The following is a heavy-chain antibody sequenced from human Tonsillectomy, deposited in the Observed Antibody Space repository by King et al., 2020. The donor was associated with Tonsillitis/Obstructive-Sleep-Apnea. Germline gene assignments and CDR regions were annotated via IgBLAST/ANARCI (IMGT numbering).Heavy chain of an antibody. CDR3: AHSFKFGSGNYYTDY. V-gene: IGHV2-5*02. D-gene: IGHD3-10*01. J-gene: IGHJ4*02. CDR1: GFSLSTSRMG. CDR2: IYWDDDK. Sequence: QITLKESGPTLVKPTQTLTLTCTFSGFSLSTSRMGVGWIRQPPGQALEWLALIYWDDDKRYSPSLESRLSITKDTSKNQVVLTMTNMDPVDTATYYCAHSFKFGSGNYYTDYWGQGTLVTVSS.